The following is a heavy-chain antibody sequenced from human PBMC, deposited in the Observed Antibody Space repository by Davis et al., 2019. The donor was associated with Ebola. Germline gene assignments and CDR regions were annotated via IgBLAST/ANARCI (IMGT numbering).Heavy chain of an antibody. CDR1: GDTFSTYT. J-gene: IGHJ3*02. CDR2: INAGNANT. Sequence: ASVKVSCKASGDTFSTYTIHWVRQAPGQGLEWMGWINAGNANTKYSQKFQGRVTMTTDTSTSTAYMELRSLRSDDTAVYYCARRRDYDVFDIWGQGTMVTVSS. V-gene: IGHV1-3*01. CDR3: ARRRDYDVFDI. D-gene: IGHD2-21*01.